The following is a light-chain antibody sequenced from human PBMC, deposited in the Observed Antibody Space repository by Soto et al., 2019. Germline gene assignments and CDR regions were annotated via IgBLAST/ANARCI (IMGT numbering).Light chain of an antibody. CDR1: QSVSSSY. V-gene: IGKV3D-20*02. Sequence: EIVLTQSPATQSLSPGERATLSCRASQSVSSSYLAWYQQKPGQAPRLLIYGASSRATGIPDRFSGSGSGTDFTLTISDLEPADFGLYYCQQRLNWPPGFGQGTKVDI. J-gene: IGKJ1*01. CDR2: GAS. CDR3: QQRLNWPPG.